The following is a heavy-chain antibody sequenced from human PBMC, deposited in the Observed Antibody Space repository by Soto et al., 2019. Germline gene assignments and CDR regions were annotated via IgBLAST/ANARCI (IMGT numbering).Heavy chain of an antibody. Sequence: SCKASGGTFSSYAISWVRQAPGKGLEWVAVIWYDGSKTAYSDSVKGRFTISRDNAKNTLYLQMNSVRDEDTAIYYCARDRSAGDYFYYGMDVWGQGTTVTVSS. D-gene: IGHD1-1*01. CDR1: GGTFSSYA. CDR2: IWYDGSKT. J-gene: IGHJ6*02. CDR3: ARDRSAGDYFYYGMDV. V-gene: IGHV3-30*04.